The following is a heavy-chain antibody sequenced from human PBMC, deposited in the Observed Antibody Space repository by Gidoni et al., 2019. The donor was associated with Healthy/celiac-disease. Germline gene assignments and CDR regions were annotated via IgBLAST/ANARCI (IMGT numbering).Heavy chain of an antibody. V-gene: IGHV4-34*01. CDR3: ARGCEVPAARKWIRYYYYYMDV. CDR1: GGSFSGYY. D-gene: IGHD2-2*01. CDR2: INHSGST. J-gene: IGHJ6*03. Sequence: QVQLQQWGAGLLKPSETLSLTCAVYGGSFSGYYWSWIRQPPGKGLEWIGEINHSGSTNYNPSLKSRVTISVDTSKNQFSLKLSSVTAADTAVYYCARGCEVPAARKWIRYYYYYMDVWGKGTTVTVSS.